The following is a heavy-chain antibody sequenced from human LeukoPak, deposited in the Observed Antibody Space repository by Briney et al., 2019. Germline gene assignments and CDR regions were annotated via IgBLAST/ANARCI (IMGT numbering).Heavy chain of an antibody. J-gene: IGHJ4*02. V-gene: IGHV3-33*01. D-gene: IGHD5-12*01. CDR3: ARDQRDIVAAIGGPGY. CDR1: GFTFSSYA. CDR2: MWYDGSNK. Sequence: GGSLRLSCVASGFTFSSYAMHWVRQAPGKGLEWVAVMWYDGSNKYYAESVKGRFTISRDNSKNTVYLQMNSLRAEGTAVYYCARDQRDIVAAIGGPGYWGRGTLVTVSS.